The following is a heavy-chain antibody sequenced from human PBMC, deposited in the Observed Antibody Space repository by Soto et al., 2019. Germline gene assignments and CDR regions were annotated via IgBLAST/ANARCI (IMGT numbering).Heavy chain of an antibody. Sequence: AETLSLTCDVSGGSISSSSWCSWVRQPPGKGLEGIGEIYHSGSTNYNPSLKSRVTISVDKSKNQFSLNLSSVTAADTAAYYCARVPAESSWFDPWGQGTLVTVSS. V-gene: IGHV4-4*02. J-gene: IGHJ5*02. D-gene: IGHD6-19*01. CDR3: ARVPAESSWFDP. CDR2: IYHSGST. CDR1: GGSISSSSW.